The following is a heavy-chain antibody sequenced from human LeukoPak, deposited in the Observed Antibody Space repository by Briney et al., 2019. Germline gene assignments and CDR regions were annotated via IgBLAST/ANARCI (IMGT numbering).Heavy chain of an antibody. Sequence: PGGSLRLSCVASGFIFSSYGMHWVRQAPGKGLEWVAIIWFDGSNKWYADSVKGRFAISRDNSKNTLYLQMNSLRVEDTAVYYCARGTGGGYGVPMDHWGQGTLVTVSS. V-gene: IGHV3-33*01. CDR1: GFIFSSYG. CDR3: ARGTGGGYGVPMDH. CDR2: IWFDGSNK. D-gene: IGHD5-12*01. J-gene: IGHJ4*02.